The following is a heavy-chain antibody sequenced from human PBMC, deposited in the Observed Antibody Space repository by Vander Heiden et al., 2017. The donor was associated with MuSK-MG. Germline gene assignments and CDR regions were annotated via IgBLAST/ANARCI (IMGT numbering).Heavy chain of an antibody. V-gene: IGHV3-23*01. D-gene: IGHD3-22*01. CDR2: ISGGGIST. J-gene: IGHJ4*02. CDR3: AKGVFYDSSGYYYDY. Sequence: EVRLLESGGGLVQPGGSLRLSCAASGFTFSSYAMSWVRQAPGRGLEWLSAISGGGISTFYADSVKGRFTISRDNSKNTLYLQMNSLRAEDTALYYCAKGVFYDSSGYYYDYWGQGTLVTVSS. CDR1: GFTFSSYA.